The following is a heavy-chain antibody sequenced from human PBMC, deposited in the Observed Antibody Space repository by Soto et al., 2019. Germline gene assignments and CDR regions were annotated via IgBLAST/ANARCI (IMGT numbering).Heavy chain of an antibody. CDR1: GGSFSTFG. Sequence: GASVKVSCKASGGSFSTFGISWVRQAPGQGLEWMGGIIPTFGTANLAQISQDRVTITADESTTTAYMELRSLRPEDTAVYYCARVYSEYNFYYYGMDIWGQGTTVTSP. CDR3: ARVYSEYNFYYYGMDI. V-gene: IGHV1-69*13. D-gene: IGHD5-18*01. CDR2: IIPTFGTA. J-gene: IGHJ6*02.